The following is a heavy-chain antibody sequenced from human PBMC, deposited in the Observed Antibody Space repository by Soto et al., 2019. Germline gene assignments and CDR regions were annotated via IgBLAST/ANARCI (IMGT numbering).Heavy chain of an antibody. CDR2: IYYSGST. D-gene: IGHD3-10*01. CDR1: GGSISSGDYF. Sequence: SETLSLTCTVSGGSISSGDYFWSWIRQPPGKGLEWIGYIYYSGSTYYNPSLKSRVTISVDTSKNQFSLKLSSVTAADTAVYYCARVGGFGATTIDYWGQGTLVTVSS. CDR3: ARVGGFGATTIDY. J-gene: IGHJ4*02. V-gene: IGHV4-30-4*01.